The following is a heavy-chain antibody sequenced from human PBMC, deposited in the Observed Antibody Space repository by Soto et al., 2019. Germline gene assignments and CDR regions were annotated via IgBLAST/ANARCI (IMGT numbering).Heavy chain of an antibody. CDR3: ARGYVYGGNSLDY. Sequence: EVQLVESGGGLVQPGGSLRLSCAASGFTVSSNYMSWVRQAPGKGLEWVSLIYAGGSTHYVDSVKGRFTISRHNSKNMLYLQMNSLRPYDTAVYYCARGYVYGGNSLDYWGQGTLVTVSS. CDR1: GFTVSSNY. CDR2: IYAGGST. V-gene: IGHV3-53*04. J-gene: IGHJ4*02. D-gene: IGHD2-21*01.